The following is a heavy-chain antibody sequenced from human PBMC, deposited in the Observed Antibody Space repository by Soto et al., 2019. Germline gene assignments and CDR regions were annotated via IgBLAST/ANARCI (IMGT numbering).Heavy chain of an antibody. V-gene: IGHV3-48*01. CDR3: ASGTNGACFVY. D-gene: IGHD2-8*01. Sequence: PGGSLRLSCAASGFTLSSYSMNWVRQAPGKGLEWVSYISSSSSTIYYADSVKGRFTISRDNAKNSLYLQMNSLRAEDTAVYYCASGTNGACFVYWGQGILVTVSS. CDR2: ISSSSSTI. CDR1: GFTLSSYS. J-gene: IGHJ4*02.